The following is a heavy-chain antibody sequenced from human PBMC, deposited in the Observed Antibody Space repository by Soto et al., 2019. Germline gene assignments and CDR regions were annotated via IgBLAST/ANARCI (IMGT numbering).Heavy chain of an antibody. J-gene: IGHJ6*02. CDR1: GGTFSSYA. CDR3: ARPFVTNARDYYYYGMDV. V-gene: IGHV1-69*13. CDR2: IIPIFGTA. Sequence: SVKVSCKASGGTFSSYAISWVRQAPGQGLEWMGGIIPIFGTANYAQKFQGRVTITADESTSTAYMELSSLRSEDTAVYYCARPFVTNARDYYYYGMDVWGQGTTVTVSS. D-gene: IGHD4-17*01.